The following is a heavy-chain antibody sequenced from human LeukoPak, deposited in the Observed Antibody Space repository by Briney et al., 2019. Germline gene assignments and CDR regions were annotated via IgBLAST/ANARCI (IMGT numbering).Heavy chain of an antibody. CDR1: GGTFSSYA. V-gene: IGHV1-69*05. J-gene: IGHJ4*02. D-gene: IGHD3-10*01. CDR3: AILGYYGSGSYY. Sequence: SVKVSCKASGGTFSSYAISWVRQAPEEGLGWVGGIIPMFGTAKYEQKFQSRVTITTDESTSTAYMELSSLRSEDTAVYYCAILGYYGSGSYYWGQGTLVTVSS. CDR2: IIPMFGTA.